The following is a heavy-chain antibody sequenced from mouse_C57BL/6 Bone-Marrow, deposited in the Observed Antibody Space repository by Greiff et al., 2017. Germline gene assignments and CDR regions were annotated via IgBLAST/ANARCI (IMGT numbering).Heavy chain of an antibody. D-gene: IGHD2-3*01. V-gene: IGHV5-4*01. CDR1: GFTFSSYA. Sequence: EVNVVESGGGLVKPGGSLTLSCAASGFTFSSYAMSWVRQTPEKRLEWVATISDGGSYTYYPDNVKGRFTISRDHAKNNLYLQMSHLKSEDTAMYYCAGDWDGYYDCYFDYWGQGTTLTVSS. CDR2: ISDGGSYT. J-gene: IGHJ2*01. CDR3: AGDWDGYYDCYFDY.